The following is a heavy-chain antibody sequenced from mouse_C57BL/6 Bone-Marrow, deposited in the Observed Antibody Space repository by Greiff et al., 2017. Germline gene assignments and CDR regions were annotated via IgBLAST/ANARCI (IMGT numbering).Heavy chain of an antibody. V-gene: IGHV1-7*01. Sequence: QVQLQQSGAELAKPGASVKLSCKASGYTFTSYWMHWVKQRPGQGLEWIGYINPSSGYTKYNQKFKDKDTLTADKSSSTAYMQLSSLTYEDSAVYYCARLYYYAMDYWGQGTSVTVSS. CDR1: GYTFTSYW. CDR2: INPSSGYT. CDR3: ARLYYYAMDY. J-gene: IGHJ4*01.